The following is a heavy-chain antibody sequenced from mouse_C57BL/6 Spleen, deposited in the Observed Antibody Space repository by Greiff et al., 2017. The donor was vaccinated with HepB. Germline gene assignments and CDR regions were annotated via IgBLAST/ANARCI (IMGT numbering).Heavy chain of an antibody. CDR2: INPNNGGT. V-gene: IGHV1-18*01. Sequence: VQLQQSGPELVKPGASVKIPCKASGYTFTDYNMDWVKQSHGKSLEWIGDINPNNGGTIYNQKFKGKATLTVDKSSSTAYMELRSLTSEDTAVYYCARRDYYGSSYVRYFDVWGTVTTVTVSS. CDR3: ARRDYYGSSYVRYFDV. D-gene: IGHD1-1*01. J-gene: IGHJ1*03. CDR1: GYTFTDYN.